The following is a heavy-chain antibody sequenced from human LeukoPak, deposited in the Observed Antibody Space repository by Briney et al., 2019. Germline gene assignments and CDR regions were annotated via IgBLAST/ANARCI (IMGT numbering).Heavy chain of an antibody. Sequence: GGSLRLSCAASGFTFSNYSMNWVRQAPGKGLEWVSSISSSRNYIYYADSVKGRFTISRDNAKNSLYLQMNSLRAEDTAVYYCARGIRHWGQGTLVTVSS. CDR1: GFTFSNYS. CDR2: ISSSRNYI. V-gene: IGHV3-21*01. CDR3: ARGIRH. J-gene: IGHJ4*02.